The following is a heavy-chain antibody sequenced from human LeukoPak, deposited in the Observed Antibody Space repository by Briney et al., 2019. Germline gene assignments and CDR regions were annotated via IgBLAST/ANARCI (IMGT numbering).Heavy chain of an antibody. CDR2: IWYDGSNK. CDR3: ARAHYGSGSYYWGDGLDY. Sequence: GGFLRLSCAASGFTFSSYGMHWVRQAPGKGLEWVAVIWYDGSNKYYADSVKGRFTISRGNSKNTLYLQMNSLRAEDTAVYYCARAHYGSGSYYWGDGLDYWGQGTLVTVSS. CDR1: GFTFSSYG. D-gene: IGHD3-10*01. J-gene: IGHJ4*02. V-gene: IGHV3-33*01.